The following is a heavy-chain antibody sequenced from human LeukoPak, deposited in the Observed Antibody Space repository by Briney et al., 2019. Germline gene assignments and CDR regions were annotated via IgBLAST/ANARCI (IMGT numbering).Heavy chain of an antibody. D-gene: IGHD6-13*01. CDR2: IWYDGSNK. CDR3: AKDLEGAAAPQDY. V-gene: IGHV3-33*06. J-gene: IGHJ4*02. CDR1: GFTFSSYG. Sequence: PGRSLRLSCAASGFTFSSYGMHWVRQAPGKGLEWVAVIWYDGSNKYYADSVKCRFTISRDNSKNTLYLQMNSLRAEDTAVYYCAKDLEGAAAPQDYWGQGTLVTVSS.